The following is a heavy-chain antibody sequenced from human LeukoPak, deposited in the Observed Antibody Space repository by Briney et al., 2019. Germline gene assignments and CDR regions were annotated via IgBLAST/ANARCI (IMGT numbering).Heavy chain of an antibody. Sequence: PGGSLRLPCAASGLTVSSNYITWVRQPPGKELEWVSVLHAAGGTYYADSVKGRFTISRHISKNTVYLQMNSLKAEDTAVYYCAREGYDSSGYPRLLDYWGQGTLVTVSS. CDR2: LHAAGGT. CDR1: GLTVSSNY. CDR3: AREGYDSSGYPRLLDY. D-gene: IGHD3-22*01. V-gene: IGHV3-53*04. J-gene: IGHJ4*02.